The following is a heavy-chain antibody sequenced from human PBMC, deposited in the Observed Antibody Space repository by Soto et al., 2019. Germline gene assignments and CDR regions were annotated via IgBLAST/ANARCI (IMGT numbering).Heavy chain of an antibody. V-gene: IGHV1-8*01. D-gene: IGHD3-3*01. CDR1: GTTFTSYD. Sequence: ASVTVSCTTSGTTFTSYDINLVRQAPGQGLEWMGWMNFNSGDTGYVQKFQGRVTMTRNTSISTAYMELSSLRSEDTAVYYCAEGRYDVWSGYGYYGLDVWGQGATVTVSS. J-gene: IGHJ6*02. CDR2: MNFNSGDT. CDR3: AEGRYDVWSGYGYYGLDV.